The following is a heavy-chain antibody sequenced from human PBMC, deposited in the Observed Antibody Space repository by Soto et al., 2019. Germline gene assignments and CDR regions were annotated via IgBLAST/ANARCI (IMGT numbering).Heavy chain of an antibody. D-gene: IGHD6-13*01. CDR3: AKSVAAAGTLAP. CDR2: ISYDGSNK. CDR1: GFTFSSYG. Sequence: GGSLRLSCAASGFTFSSYGMHWVRQAPGKGLEWVAVISYDGSNKYYADSVKGRFTISRDNSKNTLYLQMNSLRAEDTAVYYCAKSVAAAGTLAPWGQGTLVTVSS. V-gene: IGHV3-30*18. J-gene: IGHJ5*02.